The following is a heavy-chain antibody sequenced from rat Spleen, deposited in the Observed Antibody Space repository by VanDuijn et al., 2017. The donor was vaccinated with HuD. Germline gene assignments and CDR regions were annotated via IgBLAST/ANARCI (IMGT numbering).Heavy chain of an antibody. CDR1: GFTFSDYY. J-gene: IGHJ2*01. D-gene: IGHD4-3*01. V-gene: IGHV5-29*01. Sequence: EVQLVESDGGLVQPGRSLKLSCAASGFTFSDYYMAWVRQAPTKGLEWVTTISSDGGGNFYRDSVKGRFTISRDNAKSTLYLQMDSLRSEDTATYFCTRHVYNSDFDYWGQGVLVPLST. CDR3: TRHVYNSDFDY. CDR2: ISSDGGGN.